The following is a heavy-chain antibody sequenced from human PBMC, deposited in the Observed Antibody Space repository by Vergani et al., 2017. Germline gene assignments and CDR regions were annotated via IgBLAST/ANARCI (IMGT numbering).Heavy chain of an antibody. J-gene: IGHJ4*02. V-gene: IGHV1-69*04. CDR1: GGTFSSYA. CDR2: IIPILGIA. D-gene: IGHD2-2*01. CDR3: ARGYCSSTSCRGYYFDY. Sequence: QVQLVQSGAEVKKPGSSVKVSCKASGGTFSSYAISWVRQAPGQGLEWMGRIIPILGIANYAQKFQGRVTITADKSTSTAYMELSSVTAADTAVYYCARGYCSSTSCRGYYFDYWGQGTLVTVSS.